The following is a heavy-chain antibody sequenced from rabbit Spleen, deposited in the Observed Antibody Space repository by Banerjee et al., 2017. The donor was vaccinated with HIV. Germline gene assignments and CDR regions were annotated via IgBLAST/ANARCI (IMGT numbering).Heavy chain of an antibody. J-gene: IGHJ4*01. CDR3: VRGASSSGYYNL. V-gene: IGHV1S47*01. Sequence: QEQLVESGGGLVQPGGSLKLSCKASGFDFSSYGVSWVRQAPGKGLEWIGYIDPVFGITYYANWVKGRFTISSHNAQNTLYLQLNSLTVADTATYFCVRGASSSGYYNLWGQGTLVTVS. CDR1: GFDFSSYG. CDR2: IDPVFGIT. D-gene: IGHD1-1*01.